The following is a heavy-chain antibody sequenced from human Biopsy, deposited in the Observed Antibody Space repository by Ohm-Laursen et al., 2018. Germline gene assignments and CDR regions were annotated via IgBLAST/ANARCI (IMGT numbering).Heavy chain of an antibody. D-gene: IGHD2-8*01. CDR3: ARDPLNGHKHFDY. J-gene: IGHJ4*02. Sequence: SVKVSCRVSSYTFTDYNIHWMRQAPGQGLEWLGYINCKTGATNYAQKFQGTVTMTRDTSISTAYLALGSLRSADTAIYYCARDPLNGHKHFDYWGQGSLVTVSS. V-gene: IGHV1-2*02. CDR2: INCKTGAT. CDR1: SYTFTDYN.